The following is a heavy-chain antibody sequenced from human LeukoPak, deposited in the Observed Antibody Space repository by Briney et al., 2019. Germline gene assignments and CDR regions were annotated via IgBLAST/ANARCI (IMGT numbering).Heavy chain of an antibody. CDR2: FDPEDGET. CDR3: ATDFRHDYDFWSGYYPRGY. V-gene: IGHV1-24*01. D-gene: IGHD3-3*01. CDR1: GYTLTELS. J-gene: IGHJ4*02. Sequence: ASVKVSCKVSGYTLTELSMHWVRQAPGKGLEWMGGFDPEDGETIYAQKFQGRVTMTEDTSTDTAYMELSSLRSEDTAVYYCATDFRHDYDFWSGYYPRGYWGQGTLVTVSS.